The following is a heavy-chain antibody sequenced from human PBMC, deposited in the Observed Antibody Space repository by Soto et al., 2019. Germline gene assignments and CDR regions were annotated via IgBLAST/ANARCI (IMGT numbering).Heavy chain of an antibody. V-gene: IGHV4-34*01. J-gene: IGHJ4*02. Sequence: SETLSRTCAVYGGSFSGYCWSGIRQPPGKGLEWIGEINHSGSTNYNPSLKSRVTISVDTYKNQFSLKLSSVTAADTAVYYCARRGIAARPFHYWGQGLLVSVSS. CDR3: ARRGIAARPFHY. D-gene: IGHD6-6*01. CDR1: GGSFSGYC. CDR2: INHSGST.